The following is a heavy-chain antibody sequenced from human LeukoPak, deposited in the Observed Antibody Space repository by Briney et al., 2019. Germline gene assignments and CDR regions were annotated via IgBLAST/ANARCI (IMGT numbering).Heavy chain of an antibody. J-gene: IGHJ4*02. D-gene: IGHD3-16*02. V-gene: IGHV3-23*01. CDR3: VNTPNKDWGSHRSNDY. CDR2: IRANGDNT. Sequence: GGSLRLSCAASGFTFDDYAMSWVRQAPGKGLEWVSGIRANGDNTYYADAVKGRFTISRDNSKNTLYLQMNSLRDEDTAVYCCVNTPNKDWGSHRSNDYWGQGTQVTVSS. CDR1: GFTFDDYA.